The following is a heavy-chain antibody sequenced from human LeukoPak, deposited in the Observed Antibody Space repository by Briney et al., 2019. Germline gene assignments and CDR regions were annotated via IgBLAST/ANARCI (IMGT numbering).Heavy chain of an antibody. D-gene: IGHD4-17*01. CDR2: IYYSGST. J-gene: IGHJ5*02. Sequence: SETLSLTCTVSGGSISSYYWSWIRQPPGKGLEWIGYIYYSGSTNYNPSLKSRVTISVDTSKNQFSLKLSSVTAADTAVYYCARGLTTETTGYWFDPWGQGTLVTVSS. CDR1: GGSISSYY. CDR3: ARGLTTETTGYWFDP. V-gene: IGHV4-59*01.